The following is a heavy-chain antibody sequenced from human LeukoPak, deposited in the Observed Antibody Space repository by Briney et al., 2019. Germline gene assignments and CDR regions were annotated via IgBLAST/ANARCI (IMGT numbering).Heavy chain of an antibody. J-gene: IGHJ3*02. V-gene: IGHV3-48*04. D-gene: IGHD6-6*01. CDR3: ARGIAARLDAFDI. CDR2: ISSSGSTI. Sequence: GGSLRLSCAASGFTFSSYSMNWVRQAPGKGLEWVSYISSSGSTIYYADSVKGRFTISRDNAKNSLYLQMNSLRAEDTAVYYCARGIAARLDAFDIWGQGTMVTVSS. CDR1: GFTFSSYS.